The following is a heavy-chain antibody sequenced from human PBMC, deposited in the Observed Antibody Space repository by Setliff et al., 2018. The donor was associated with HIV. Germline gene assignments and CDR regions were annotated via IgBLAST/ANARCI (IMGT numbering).Heavy chain of an antibody. CDR1: GYSISSGYY. D-gene: IGHD1-26*01. V-gene: IGHV4-38-2*01. Sequence: PSETLSLTCAVSGYSISSGYYWGWIRQPPGKGLEWIGSIYHNGNTYYNPSLRSRVTISVDTSKNQFSLKLSSVTAADTAMYYCAAFSGTYQGAFDIWGQGTMVTVS. CDR3: AAFSGTYQGAFDI. CDR2: IYHNGNT. J-gene: IGHJ3*02.